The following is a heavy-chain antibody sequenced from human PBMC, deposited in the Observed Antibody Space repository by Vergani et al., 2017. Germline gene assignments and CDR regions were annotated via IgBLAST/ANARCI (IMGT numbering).Heavy chain of an antibody. CDR2: IKQDGSEK. V-gene: IGHV3-7*01. J-gene: IGHJ6*03. CDR1: GFTFSSYW. Sequence: EVQLVESGGGLVQPGGSLRLSCAASGFTFSSYWMSWVRQAPGKGLEWVANIKQDGSEKYYVDSVKGRFTISRDNAKNSLYLQMNSLRAEDTAVYYCARDRPAYDCGSGNYYYYYYMDVWGKGTTVIVSS. D-gene: IGHD3-3*01. CDR3: ARDRPAYDCGSGNYYYYYYMDV.